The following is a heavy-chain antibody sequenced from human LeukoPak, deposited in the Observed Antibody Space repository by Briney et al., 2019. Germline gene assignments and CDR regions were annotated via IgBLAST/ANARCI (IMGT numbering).Heavy chain of an antibody. D-gene: IGHD1-7*01. Sequence: PSETLSLTCTVSGGSISSYFWSWIRQPPGKGLEWIGYIYYRGSTNYNPSLKSRVTISVDTSKNQFSLKLASVTAADTAVYFCARLYGNYQNYFDYWGQGTLVTVSS. J-gene: IGHJ4*02. CDR3: ARLYGNYQNYFDY. V-gene: IGHV4-59*01. CDR1: GGSISSYF. CDR2: IYYRGST.